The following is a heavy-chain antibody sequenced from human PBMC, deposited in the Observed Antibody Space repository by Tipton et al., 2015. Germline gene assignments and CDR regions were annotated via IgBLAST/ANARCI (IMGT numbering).Heavy chain of an antibody. CDR1: GGSISNNYYY. D-gene: IGHD6-13*01. CDR3: AGIAADPYYFDY. CDR2: INYTGST. J-gene: IGHJ4*02. V-gene: IGHV4-39*01. Sequence: TLSLTCTVSGGSISNNYYYWGWIRQPPGKGLEWIGTINYTGSTYNNPSLKSRVTISVDTSKNQFSLRLTSVIAADTAVYYCAGIAADPYYFDYWGQGSLITVSS.